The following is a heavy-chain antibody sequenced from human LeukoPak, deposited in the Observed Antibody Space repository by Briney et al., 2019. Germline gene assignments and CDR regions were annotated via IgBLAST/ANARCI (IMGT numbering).Heavy chain of an antibody. V-gene: IGHV4-61*01. J-gene: IGHJ4*02. CDR2: ISYSGST. CDR3: ARADYGSGFSH. D-gene: IGHD3-10*01. CDR1: GGSVTSGNYY. Sequence: PSETLSLTCTVSGGSVTSGNYYWSWIRQPPGKGLEWIGYISYSGSTNYNPSLKSRVTISIGTSKKQFSLKLSSVTAADTAVYYCARADYGSGFSHWGQGTLVTVSS.